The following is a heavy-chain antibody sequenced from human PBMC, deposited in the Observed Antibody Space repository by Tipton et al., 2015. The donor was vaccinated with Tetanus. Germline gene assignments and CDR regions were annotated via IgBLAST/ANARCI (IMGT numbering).Heavy chain of an antibody. D-gene: IGHD3-16*01. CDR3: ARAPGLLIDL. CDR2: ISYDGTKK. Sequence: RSLRLSCAASGFTFSRYAMHWVRQAPGKGLETVAVISYDGTKKDYADSMKGRCSISRDNSKSTLYLQMNSLTLEDTAVYYCARAPGLLIDLWGQGTLVSVSS. V-gene: IGHV3-30*04. J-gene: IGHJ5*02. CDR1: GFTFSRYA.